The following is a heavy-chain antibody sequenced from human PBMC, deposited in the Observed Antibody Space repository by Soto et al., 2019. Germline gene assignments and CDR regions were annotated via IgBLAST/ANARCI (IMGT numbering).Heavy chain of an antibody. CDR1: RFTFSSYE. Sequence: GGSLRLSCAAYRFTFSSYEMNWVRQAPGKRLEWLSSISSSGYIFSTDSVRGRFTISRDNAKNSVYLQINSLRAEDTAVYFCARDCSGGSCYPGMDVWGQGTTVTVSS. CDR3: ARDCSGGSCYPGMDV. D-gene: IGHD2-15*01. J-gene: IGHJ6*02. V-gene: IGHV3-48*03. CDR2: ISSSGYI.